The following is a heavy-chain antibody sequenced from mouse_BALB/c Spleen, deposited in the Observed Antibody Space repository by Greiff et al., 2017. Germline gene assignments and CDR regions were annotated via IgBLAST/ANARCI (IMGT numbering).Heavy chain of an antibody. CDR3: TRDDITTAGDWFAY. D-gene: IGHD1-2*01. Sequence: EVMLVESGGGLVKPGGSLKLSCAASGFTFSSYTMSWVRQTPEKRLEWVATISSGGSYTYYPDSVKGRFTISRDNAKNTLYLQMSSLKSEDTAMYYCTRDDITTAGDWFAYWGQGTLVTVSA. V-gene: IGHV5-6-4*01. CDR2: ISSGGSYT. CDR1: GFTFSSYT. J-gene: IGHJ3*01.